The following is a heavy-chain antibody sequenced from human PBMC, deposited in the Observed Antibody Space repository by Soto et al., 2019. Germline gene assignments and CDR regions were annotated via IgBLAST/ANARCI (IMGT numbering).Heavy chain of an antibody. J-gene: IGHJ4*02. CDR3: AKDRCLGPVSTLPVY. Sequence: QVQLVESGGGVVQPGRSLRISCEASGFTFSSYGMHWVRQAPGKGLEWVAVISYDGNNKYYVDSVKGRFTISRDNSKNTLYLQMNSLRAEDTAVYYCAKDRCLGPVSTLPVYRGQGTLVTVSS. D-gene: IGHD4-17*01. CDR2: ISYDGNNK. CDR1: GFTFSSYG. V-gene: IGHV3-30*18.